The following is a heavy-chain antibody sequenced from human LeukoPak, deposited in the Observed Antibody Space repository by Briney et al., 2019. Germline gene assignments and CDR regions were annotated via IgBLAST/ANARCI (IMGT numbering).Heavy chain of an antibody. CDR1: GGTFRSYA. J-gene: IGHJ3*02. D-gene: IGHD3-22*01. Sequence: GASVKVSCKASGGTFRSYAISWVRQAPGQGLEWMGRIIPIFGTTNYAQKFQGRVTIITDESTSTAYMELSSLRSEDTAVYYCARDTRKHRSSCYYLMDAFDIWGQGTMVTVSS. CDR3: ARDTRKHRSSCYYLMDAFDI. V-gene: IGHV1-69*05. CDR2: IIPIFGTT.